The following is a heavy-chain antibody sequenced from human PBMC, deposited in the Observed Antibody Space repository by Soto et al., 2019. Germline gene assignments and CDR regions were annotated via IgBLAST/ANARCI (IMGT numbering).Heavy chain of an antibody. J-gene: IGHJ4*02. CDR2: VTSTSHT. Sequence: EVQLVESGGGLVKPGGSLRLSCSASGFSFSNYAMSWVRQAPGQGLEWVSSVTSTSHTYYADSVKGRFTISRDNAMNSLYLQMNSLRAEDTAVYYCTRRDREASGGHYSEYWGQGTLVPVSS. CDR3: TRRDREASGGHYSEY. D-gene: IGHD3-22*01. V-gene: IGHV3-21*01. CDR1: GFSFSNYA.